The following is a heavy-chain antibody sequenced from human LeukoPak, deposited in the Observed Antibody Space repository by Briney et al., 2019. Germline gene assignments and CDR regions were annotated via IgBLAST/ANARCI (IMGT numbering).Heavy chain of an antibody. CDR2: MNPNSGNT. V-gene: IGHV1-8*01. CDR1: GYTFTSYD. J-gene: IGHJ3*02. Sequence: ASVKVSCKASGYTFTSYDINWVRQATGQGLEWMGWMNPNSGNTGYAQKFQGRVTMTEDTSTDTAYMELSSLRSEDTAVYYCATIRDIVVVPAAITRAFDIWGQGTMVTVSS. D-gene: IGHD2-2*01. CDR3: ATIRDIVVVPAAITRAFDI.